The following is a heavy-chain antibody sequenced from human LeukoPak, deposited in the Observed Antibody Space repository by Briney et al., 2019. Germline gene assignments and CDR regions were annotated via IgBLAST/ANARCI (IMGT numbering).Heavy chain of an antibody. V-gene: IGHV1-18*01. CDR3: ARPWGSGIRGAFDI. CDR1: GYTFTTYG. J-gene: IGHJ3*02. Sequence: ASVKVSCKASGYTFTTYGVSWVRQAPGQGLEWMGWISGNNGKTNYAKKFQVRVTMTTDTSTSTTYMELRSLRSDDTAIYYCARPWGSGIRGAFDIWGQGTMVTVSS. D-gene: IGHD3-10*01. CDR2: ISGNNGKT.